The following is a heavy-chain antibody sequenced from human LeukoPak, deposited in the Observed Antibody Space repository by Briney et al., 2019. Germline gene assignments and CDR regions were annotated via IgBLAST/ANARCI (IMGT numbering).Heavy chain of an antibody. Sequence: GGSLRLSCAASGFTFSNYNMHRVRQAPGKGLEYVSAISTNGGSTYYANSVKGRFTISRDNSRNTLYLQMGSLRPEDMAVYYCATEERSGSYGYWGQGTLVTVSS. CDR3: ATEERSGSYGY. J-gene: IGHJ4*02. CDR1: GFTFSNYN. CDR2: ISTNGGST. D-gene: IGHD1-26*01. V-gene: IGHV3-64*01.